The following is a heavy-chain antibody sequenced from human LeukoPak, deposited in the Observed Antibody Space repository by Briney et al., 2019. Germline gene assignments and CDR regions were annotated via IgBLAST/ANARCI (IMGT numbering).Heavy chain of an antibody. V-gene: IGHV3-21*01. Sequence: GGSLRLSCAASGFTFSSYSMNWVRQAPGKGLEWVSSISSSSSYIYYADSVKGRFTIARDNAKNSLYLQMNSLRAEDTAVYYCARVHGDGYYFDYWGQGTLVTVSS. CDR2: ISSSSSYI. J-gene: IGHJ4*02. CDR3: ARVHGDGYYFDY. CDR1: GFTFSSYS. D-gene: IGHD4-17*01.